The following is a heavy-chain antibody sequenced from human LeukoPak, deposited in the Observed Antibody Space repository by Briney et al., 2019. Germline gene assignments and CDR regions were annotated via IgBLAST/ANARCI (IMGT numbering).Heavy chain of an antibody. V-gene: IGHV3-7*01. CDR1: GFTFSSNW. J-gene: IGHJ5*02. CDR3: ARPRYDYVWGSYRPNWFDP. Sequence: GGSLRLSCAASGFTFSSNWMSWVRQAPGKGLEWVANIKQDGSEKYYVDSVKGRFTISRDNAKNSLYLQMNSLRAEDTAVYYCARPRYDYVWGSYRPNWFDPWGQGTLVTVSS. D-gene: IGHD3-16*02. CDR2: IKQDGSEK.